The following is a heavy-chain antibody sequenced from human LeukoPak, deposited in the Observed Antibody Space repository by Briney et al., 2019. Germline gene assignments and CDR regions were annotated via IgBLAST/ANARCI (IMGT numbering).Heavy chain of an antibody. Sequence: GGSLRLSCAASGFTFSNYGMHWVRQAPGKGLEWVAFIRYDGSNKYYADSVKGRFTISRDNSKNTLYLQMNSLRAEDTAVYYCAKDMKVLRYFDWPEIDYWGQGTLLTVSS. CDR2: IRYDGSNK. CDR1: GFTFSNYG. J-gene: IGHJ4*02. CDR3: AKDMKVLRYFDWPEIDY. V-gene: IGHV3-30*02. D-gene: IGHD3-9*01.